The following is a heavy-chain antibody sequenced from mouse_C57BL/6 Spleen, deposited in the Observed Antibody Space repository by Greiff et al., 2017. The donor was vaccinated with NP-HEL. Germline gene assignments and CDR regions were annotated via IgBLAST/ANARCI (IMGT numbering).Heavy chain of an antibody. D-gene: IGHD2-3*01. V-gene: IGHV1-64*01. Sequence: QVQLQQPGAELVKPGASVKLSCKASGYTFTSYWMHWVKQRPGQGLEWIGMIHPNSGSTNYNEKFKSKATLTVDKSSSTAYMQLSSLTSEDSAVYYCAKYDLLWGMDYWGQGTSVTVSS. J-gene: IGHJ4*01. CDR1: GYTFTSYW. CDR2: IHPNSGST. CDR3: AKYDLLWGMDY.